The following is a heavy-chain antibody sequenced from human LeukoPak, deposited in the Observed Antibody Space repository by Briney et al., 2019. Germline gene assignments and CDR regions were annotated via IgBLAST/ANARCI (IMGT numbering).Heavy chain of an antibody. V-gene: IGHV1-18*01. CDR3: ASTPSPIKAAAGTIVGATTGLGY. Sequence: GASVKVSCKASGYTFTSYGISWVRQAPGQGLEWMGWISAYNGNTNYAQKLQGRVTMATDTSTSTAYMELRSLRSDDTAVYYCASTPSPIKAAAGTIVGATTGLGYWGQGTLVTVSS. CDR1: GYTFTSYG. D-gene: IGHD1-26*01. CDR2: ISAYNGNT. J-gene: IGHJ4*02.